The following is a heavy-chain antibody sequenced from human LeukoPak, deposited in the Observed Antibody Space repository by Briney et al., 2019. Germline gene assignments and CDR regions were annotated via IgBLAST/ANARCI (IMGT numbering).Heavy chain of an antibody. Sequence: PPETLSLTCTVSGGSISSYYWSWVRQPPGKGLEWIGYIYYSGNTNYNPSLKSRLTMSADRSRNQFSLNLNSVTAADTAVYYCARINWNYFDYWGQGILVTVSS. CDR3: ARINWNYFDY. J-gene: IGHJ4*02. V-gene: IGHV4-59*08. CDR1: GGSISSYY. CDR2: IYYSGNT. D-gene: IGHD1-1*01.